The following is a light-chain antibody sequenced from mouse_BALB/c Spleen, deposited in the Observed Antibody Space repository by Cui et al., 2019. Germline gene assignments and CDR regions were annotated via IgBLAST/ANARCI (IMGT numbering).Light chain of an antibody. Sequence: DIQMTQSRAYETEALGERVTIRCLASKTIGTWLAWYQQKPGKSPQLLIYAATSLADGVPSRFSGSGSGTKFSFKISSLQAEDFVIYYCQQLYSTPLTFGGGTKLEIK. V-gene: IGKV12-98*01. CDR2: AAT. CDR1: KTIGTW. J-gene: IGKJ1*01. CDR3: QQLYSTPLT.